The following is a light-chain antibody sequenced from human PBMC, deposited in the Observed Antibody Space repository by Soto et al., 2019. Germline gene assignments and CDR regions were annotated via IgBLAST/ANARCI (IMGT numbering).Light chain of an antibody. J-gene: IGKJ3*01. V-gene: IGKV3-20*01. CDR3: QQYGGSPFT. CDR1: QTVRNNY. Sequence: EFVLTQSPGTLSLSPGERATLSCRASQTVRNNYLAWYQQKPGQAPRLLIYDASSMATGIPDRFSGGGSGTDFTLTISRLEPEDFAVYYCQQYGGSPFTFGPGTRVEI. CDR2: DAS.